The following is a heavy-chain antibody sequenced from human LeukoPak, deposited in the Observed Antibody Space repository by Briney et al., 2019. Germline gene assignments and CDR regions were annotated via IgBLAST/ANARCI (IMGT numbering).Heavy chain of an antibody. CDR2: IYYSGST. CDR1: GGSISSYY. CDR3: ARDYGDYGYFQH. Sequence: PSETLSLTXTVSGGSISSYYWSWLRQPPGKGLEWIGYIYYSGSTNYNPSLKSRVTISVDTAKNQFSLKLSSVTAADTAVYYCARDYGDYGYFQHWGQGTLVTVSS. V-gene: IGHV4-59*01. D-gene: IGHD4-17*01. J-gene: IGHJ1*01.